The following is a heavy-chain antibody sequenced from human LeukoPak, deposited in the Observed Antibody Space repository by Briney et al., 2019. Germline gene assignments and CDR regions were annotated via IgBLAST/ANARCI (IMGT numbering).Heavy chain of an antibody. J-gene: IGHJ3*02. CDR3: ARRVLWFGGSYPI. D-gene: IGHD3-10*01. CDR2: INHSGST. V-gene: IGHV4-34*01. CDR1: GGSFSGYY. Sequence: PSETLSLTCAVYGGSFSGYYWSWIRQPPGKGLEWIGEINHSGSTNYNPSLKSRVTISVDTSKNQFSLKLSSVTAADTAVYYCARRVLWFGGSYPIWGQGTMVTVSS.